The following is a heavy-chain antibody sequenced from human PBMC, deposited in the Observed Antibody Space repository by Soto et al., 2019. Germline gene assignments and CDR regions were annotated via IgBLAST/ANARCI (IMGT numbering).Heavy chain of an antibody. CDR3: ARGEGIRGVTPFDY. Sequence: EVQLVESGGGLVQPGGSLRLSCAASGFTASSNYMNWVRQAPGKGLEWVSVIYTGGSTYYADSVKGRFTISRDNSKNTLYLQMTSLRAEDTAVYYCARGEGIRGVTPFDYWDQGTLVTVSS. D-gene: IGHD3-10*01. CDR2: IYTGGST. J-gene: IGHJ4*02. CDR1: GFTASSNY. V-gene: IGHV3-66*01.